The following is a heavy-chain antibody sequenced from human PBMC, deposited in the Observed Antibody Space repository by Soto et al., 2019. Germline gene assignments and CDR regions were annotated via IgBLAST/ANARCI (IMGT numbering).Heavy chain of an antibody. D-gene: IGHD6-19*01. CDR1: GIIVSTNF. CDR3: ARLVAAVPGHYYFDS. V-gene: IGHV3-66*04. CDR2: IHSGGST. Sequence: PGGSLRLSCEASGIIVSTNFMTWVRQAPGKGLEWVSVIHSGGSTYSANSVKGRITISRDNSKNTVYLQMSSLRAEDTAVYYCARLVAAVPGHYYFDSWGQGTLVTVSS. J-gene: IGHJ4*02.